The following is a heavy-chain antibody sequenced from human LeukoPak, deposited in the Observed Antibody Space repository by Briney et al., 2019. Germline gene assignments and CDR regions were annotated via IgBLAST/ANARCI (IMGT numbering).Heavy chain of an antibody. V-gene: IGHV1-8*03. CDR2: MNPNSGNT. CDR3: ARVRYCSSTSCEAAIDY. D-gene: IGHD2-2*01. CDR1: GYTFTSYD. Sequence: ASVKVSYKASGYTFTSYDINWVRQATGQGLEWMGWMNPNSGNTGYAQKFQGRVTITRNTSISTAYMELSSLRSEDTAVYYCARVRYCSSTSCEAAIDYWGQGTLVTVSS. J-gene: IGHJ4*02.